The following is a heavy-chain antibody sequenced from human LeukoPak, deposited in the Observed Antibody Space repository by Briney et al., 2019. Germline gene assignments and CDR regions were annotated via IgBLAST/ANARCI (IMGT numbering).Heavy chain of an antibody. Sequence: ASVKVSCKASGYTFTSYDINLVRQATGQGLEWMEWMNPNSGNTGYAQKFQGRVTMTRNTSISTAYMELSSLRSEDTAVYYCARGEYSLRYFDWLLRYYYYYYMDVWGKGTTVTVSS. CDR3: ARGEYSLRYFDWLLRYYYYYYMDV. CDR2: MNPNSGNT. D-gene: IGHD3-9*01. V-gene: IGHV1-8*01. J-gene: IGHJ6*03. CDR1: GYTFTSYD.